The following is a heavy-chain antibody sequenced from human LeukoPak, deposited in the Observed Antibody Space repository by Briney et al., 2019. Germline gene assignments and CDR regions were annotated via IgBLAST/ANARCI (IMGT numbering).Heavy chain of an antibody. Sequence: PSETLSLTCTVSGGSISSGSYYWRWIRQPAGKGLEWLGRIYTSGSTNYNPSLKSRVTISVDTSKSHFSLKLSSVTAAATAVYYCARGTTTVVTLYYYYYMDVWGKGTTVTVSS. CDR1: GGSISSGSYY. CDR3: ARGTTTVVTLYYYYYMDV. D-gene: IGHD4-23*01. CDR2: IYTSGST. V-gene: IGHV4-61*02. J-gene: IGHJ6*03.